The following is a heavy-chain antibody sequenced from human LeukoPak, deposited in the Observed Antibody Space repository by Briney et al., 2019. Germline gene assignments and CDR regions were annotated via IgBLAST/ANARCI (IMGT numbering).Heavy chain of an antibody. Sequence: GGSLRLSCAASGFTFRSYAMSWVRQAPGKGLEWVSSIKGGGDSTDYADSVKGRFTISRDNAKNSLYLQMNSLRAEDTAVYYCARGDHYSGTSGLFDCWGQGTLVTVSS. D-gene: IGHD3-22*01. J-gene: IGHJ4*02. CDR3: ARGDHYSGTSGLFDC. CDR2: IKGGGDST. CDR1: GFTFRSYA. V-gene: IGHV3-23*01.